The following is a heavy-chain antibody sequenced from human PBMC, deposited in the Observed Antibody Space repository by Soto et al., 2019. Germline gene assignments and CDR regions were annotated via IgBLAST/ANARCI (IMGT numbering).Heavy chain of an antibody. CDR1: GGSISSGGYY. V-gene: IGHV4-31*03. J-gene: IGHJ6*03. CDR3: ARAVAAAGPYYYYYMDV. D-gene: IGHD6-13*01. CDR2: IYYSGST. Sequence: PSETLSLTCTVSGGSISSGGYYWSWIRQHPGKGLEWIGYIYYSGSTYYNPSLKSRVTISVDTSKNQFSLKLSSVTAADTAVYYCARAVAAAGPYYYYYMDVWGKGTTVTVSS.